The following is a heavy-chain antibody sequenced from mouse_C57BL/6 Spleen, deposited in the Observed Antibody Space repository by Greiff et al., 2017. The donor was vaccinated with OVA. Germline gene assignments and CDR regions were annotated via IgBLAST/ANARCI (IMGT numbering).Heavy chain of an antibody. D-gene: IGHD1-1*01. CDR3: ARERYYGSSQGWYFDV. CDR1: GFTFSSYA. Sequence: EVNVVESGGGLVKPGGSLKLSCAASGFTFSSYAMSWVRQTPEKRLEWVATISDGGSYPYSPDNVKGRFTISRDNAKNNLYLQMSHLKSEDTAMYYCARERYYGSSQGWYFDVWGTGTTVTVSS. J-gene: IGHJ1*03. V-gene: IGHV5-4*01. CDR2: ISDGGSYP.